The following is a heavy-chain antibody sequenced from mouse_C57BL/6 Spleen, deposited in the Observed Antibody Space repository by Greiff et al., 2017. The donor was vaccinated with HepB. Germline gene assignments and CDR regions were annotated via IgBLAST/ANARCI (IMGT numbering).Heavy chain of an antibody. D-gene: IGHD2-3*01. J-gene: IGHJ3*01. Sequence: QVQLQQSGAELMKPGASVKLSCKATGYTFTGYWIEWVKQRPGHGLEWIGEILPGSGSTYYNEKFKGKATLTADTSSSTAYMQLSSLTSEDSAVYFCARGWLLAYWGQGTLVTVSA. V-gene: IGHV1-9*01. CDR2: ILPGSGST. CDR3: ARGWLLAY. CDR1: GYTFTGYW.